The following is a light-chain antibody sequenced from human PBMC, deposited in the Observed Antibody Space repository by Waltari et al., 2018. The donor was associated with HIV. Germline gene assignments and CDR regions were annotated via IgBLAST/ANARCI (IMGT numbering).Light chain of an antibody. CDR2: GVN. V-gene: IGLV2-14*03. CDR3: NSFTDTDTLV. Sequence: QSALTQPASVSGSPGHSVTISCPGTNGDVGSYNLVSWYQQYPGRAPQRIIYGVNSLPSGVSDRFSGSKFGNTASLTISGLRADDEADYYCNSFTDTDTLVFGGGTRLTVL. J-gene: IGLJ3*02. CDR1: NGDVGSYNL.